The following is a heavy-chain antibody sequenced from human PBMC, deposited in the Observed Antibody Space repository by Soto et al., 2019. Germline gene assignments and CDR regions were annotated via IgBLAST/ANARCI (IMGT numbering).Heavy chain of an antibody. D-gene: IGHD1-26*01. CDR3: AKRMTGSCFDY. J-gene: IGHJ4*02. V-gene: IGHV3-11*01. CDR1: GFTFSDYY. Sequence: QVQLVESGGGLVRPGGSLRLSCAAAGFTFSDYYMSWIRQAPGKGLEWLSNISNSGTAIYYADSVKGRFTISRDNAKNSVYLQMKSLRAEVTAVYYCAKRMTGSCFDYWGQGTLVTVSS. CDR2: ISNSGTAI.